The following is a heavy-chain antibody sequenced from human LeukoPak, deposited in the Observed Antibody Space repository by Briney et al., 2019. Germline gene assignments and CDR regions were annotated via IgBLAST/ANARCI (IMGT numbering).Heavy chain of an antibody. Sequence: SETLSLTCAVYGGSFSTYYWSWIRQPPGKGLEWIGYIYYSGSTNYNPSLKSRVTISVDTSKNQFSLKLSSVTAADTAVYYCAREGSSSWYGYFQHWGQGTLVTVSS. CDR3: AREGSSSWYGYFQH. D-gene: IGHD6-13*01. V-gene: IGHV4-59*01. CDR2: IYYSGST. CDR1: GGSFSTYY. J-gene: IGHJ1*01.